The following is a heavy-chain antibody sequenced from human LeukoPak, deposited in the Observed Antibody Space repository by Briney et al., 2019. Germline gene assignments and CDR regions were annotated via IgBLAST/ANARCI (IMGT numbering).Heavy chain of an antibody. CDR3: ARGGYSGYDDGFGFDY. Sequence: SVKVSCKASGGTFSSYAISWVRQAPGQGLEWMGGIIPIFGTANYAQKFQGRVTITADESTSTAYMELGSLRSEDTAVYYCARGGYSGYDDGFGFDYWGQGTLVTVSS. CDR1: GGTFSSYA. J-gene: IGHJ4*02. D-gene: IGHD5-12*01. CDR2: IIPIFGTA. V-gene: IGHV1-69*01.